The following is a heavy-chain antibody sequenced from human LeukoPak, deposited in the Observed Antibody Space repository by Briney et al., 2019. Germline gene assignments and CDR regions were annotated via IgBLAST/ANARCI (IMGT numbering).Heavy chain of an antibody. Sequence: SETLSLTCTVSGGSVSSSIYYWGWTRQPPGKGLEWIGRIYYSGSTSYNPSLKSRVTISVDTSKNQFSLKLTSVTAADTAVYYCASRNDILTGYVFDFWGQGTLVTVSS. CDR1: GGSVSSSIYY. V-gene: IGHV4-39*01. D-gene: IGHD3-9*01. CDR3: ASRNDILTGYVFDF. CDR2: IYYSGST. J-gene: IGHJ4*02.